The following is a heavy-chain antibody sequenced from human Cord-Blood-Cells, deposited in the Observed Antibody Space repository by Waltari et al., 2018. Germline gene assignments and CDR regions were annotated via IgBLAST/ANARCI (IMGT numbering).Heavy chain of an antibody. CDR3: ARQYHYCSSTSCYLLDP. V-gene: IGHV4-39*01. D-gene: IGHD2-2*01. J-gene: IGHJ5*02. CDR1: GGSISSSSYY. CDR2: IYYSGST. Sequence: QLQLQESGPGLVKPSETLSLTCTVSGGSISSSSYYWGWIRPPPGKGLEWIGSIYYSGSTYYNPSLKSRVTISVDTSKNQFSLKLSSVTAADTAVYYCARQYHYCSSTSCYLLDPWGQGTLVTVSS.